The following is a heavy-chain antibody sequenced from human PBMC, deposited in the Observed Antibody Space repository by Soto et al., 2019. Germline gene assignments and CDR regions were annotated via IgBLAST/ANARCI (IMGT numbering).Heavy chain of an antibody. CDR1: GFTFSSYG. V-gene: IGHV3-30*18. CDR3: AKEFIFSNYFDY. J-gene: IGHJ4*02. Sequence: TGGSLRLSCAASGFTFSSYGMHWVRQAPGKGLEWVAVISYDGSNKYYADSVKGRFTISRDNSKNTLYLQMNSLRAEDTAVYYCAKEFIFSNYFDYWGQGTLVTVSS. D-gene: IGHD3-9*01. CDR2: ISYDGSNK.